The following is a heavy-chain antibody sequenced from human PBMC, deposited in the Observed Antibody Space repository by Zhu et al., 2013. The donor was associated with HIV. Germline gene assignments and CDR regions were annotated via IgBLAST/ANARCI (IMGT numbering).Heavy chain of an antibody. V-gene: IGHV1-18*01. J-gene: IGHJ4*02. CDR3: ARDAYGGNSGWGAQKAPLGY. D-gene: IGHD4-17*01. CDR1: GYTFTSYG. CDR2: ISAYNGNT. Sequence: QVQLVQSGAEVRSLGPSVKVSCKASGYTFTSYGISWVRQAPGQGLEWMGWISAYNGNTNYAQKLQGRVTMTTDTSTSTAYMELRSLRSDDTAVYYCARDAYGGNSGWGAQKAPLGYWGQGTLVTVSS.